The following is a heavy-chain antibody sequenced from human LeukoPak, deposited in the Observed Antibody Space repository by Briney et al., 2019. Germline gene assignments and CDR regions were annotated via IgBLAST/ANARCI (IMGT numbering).Heavy chain of an antibody. D-gene: IGHD3-10*01. CDR3: AASVGLWFGELSY. CDR2: IIPIFGTA. V-gene: IGHV1-69*05. CDR1: GGTFSSYA. J-gene: IGHJ4*02. Sequence: SVKVSCKASGGTFSSYAISWVRQAPGQGLEWKGRIIPIFGTANYAQKFQGRVTITTDESTSTAYMELSSLRSEDMAVYYCAASVGLWFGELSYWGQGTLVTVSS.